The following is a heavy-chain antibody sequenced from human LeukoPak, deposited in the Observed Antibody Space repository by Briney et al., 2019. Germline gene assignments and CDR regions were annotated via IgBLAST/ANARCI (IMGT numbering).Heavy chain of an antibody. D-gene: IGHD3-10*01. CDR2: IYHSGST. J-gene: IGHJ6*03. Sequence: SGTLSLTCAVSGGSISSSNWWSWVRRPPGKGLEWIGEIYHSGSTNYNPSLKSRVTISVDKSKNQFSLRLSSVTAADTAVYYCAREDSGSYYNYYYFYMDVWGKGTTVTISS. V-gene: IGHV4-4*02. CDR3: AREDSGSYYNYYYFYMDV. CDR1: GGSISSSNW.